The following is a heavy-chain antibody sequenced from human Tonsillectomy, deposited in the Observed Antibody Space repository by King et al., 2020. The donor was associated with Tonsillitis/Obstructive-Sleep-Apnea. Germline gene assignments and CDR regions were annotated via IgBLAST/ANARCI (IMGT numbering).Heavy chain of an antibody. D-gene: IGHD5-12*01. CDR2: IDPSDSYT. J-gene: IGHJ4*02. Sequence: VQLVESGAEVKKPGESLRISCKGSGYSFTSYWISWVRQMPGKGLEWMGRIDPSDSYTNYSPSFQGHVTISADKSITTAYLQWGSLKASDTAMYYCARHYHWLPDYWGQGTLVTVSS. V-gene: IGHV5-10-1*01. CDR3: ARHYHWLPDY. CDR1: GYSFTSYW.